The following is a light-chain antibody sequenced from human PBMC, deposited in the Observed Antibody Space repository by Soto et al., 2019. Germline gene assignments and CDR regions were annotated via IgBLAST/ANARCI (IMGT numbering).Light chain of an antibody. J-gene: IGKJ4*01. CDR3: QQYNYWPPLT. Sequence: EIVMTQSPATLSVSPGERATLSCRASQSVSSNLAWYQQKPGQAPRLLIYGASTRATGIPARFSGSGSGTEFTLTISSLQSEDFAVYYCQQYNYWPPLTFGGGTKVEIE. CDR1: QSVSSN. V-gene: IGKV3-15*01. CDR2: GAS.